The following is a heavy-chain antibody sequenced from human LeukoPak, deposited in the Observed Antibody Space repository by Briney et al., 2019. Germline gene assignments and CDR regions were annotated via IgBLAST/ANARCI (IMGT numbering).Heavy chain of an antibody. D-gene: IGHD1-26*01. CDR1: GFTFSSYE. Sequence: GGSLRLSCAASGFTFSSYEMNWVRQAPGKGLEWVSYISSSGSTIYYPDSVKGRFTISRDNAKNSLYLQMNRLRAEDTAVYYCARSFEVGFDSWGQGTMVTVSS. V-gene: IGHV3-48*03. CDR3: ARSFEVGFDS. CDR2: ISSSGSTI. J-gene: IGHJ3*02.